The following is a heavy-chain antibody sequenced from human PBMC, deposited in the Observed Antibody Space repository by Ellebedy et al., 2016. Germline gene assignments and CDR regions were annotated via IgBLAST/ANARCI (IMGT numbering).Heavy chain of an antibody. V-gene: IGHV4-34*04. CDR3: SRGPRGEEGRAYYYSYMDV. J-gene: IGHJ6*03. CDR2: ITHTGGS. Sequence: SETLSLTXTVNGGSLTGHYWRWVRQSPGKRLEWIGEITHTGGSNLSPYFRSRASILLDNSRNQFSLKLTFATAADTATYYCSRGPRGEEGRAYYYSYMDVWGRGTTVVVSS. CDR1: GGSLTGHY. D-gene: IGHD3-10*01.